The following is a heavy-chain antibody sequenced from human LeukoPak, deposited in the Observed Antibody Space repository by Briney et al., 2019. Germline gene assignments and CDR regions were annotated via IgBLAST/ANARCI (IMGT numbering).Heavy chain of an antibody. CDR2: ISSSSSYI. Sequence: PGGSLRLSCAASGFTFSSYSMNWVRQAPGRGLEWVSSISSSSSYIYYADSVKGRFTISRDNAKNSPYLQMNSLRAEDTAVYYCARPEAYGDYGWGQGTLVTVSS. CDR1: GFTFSSYS. V-gene: IGHV3-21*01. CDR3: ARPEAYGDYG. J-gene: IGHJ4*02. D-gene: IGHD4-17*01.